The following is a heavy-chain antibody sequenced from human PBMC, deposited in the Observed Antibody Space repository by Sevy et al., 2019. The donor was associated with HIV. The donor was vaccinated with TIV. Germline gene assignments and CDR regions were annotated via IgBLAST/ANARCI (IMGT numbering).Heavy chain of an antibody. V-gene: IGHV3-30*18. Sequence: GGSLRLSCAASGFTFSSYGMHWVRQAPGKGLEWVAVISYDGSNKYYADSVKGRFTISRDNSKNPLYLQMNSLRAEDTAVYYCAKDLSRGDYYYYGMDVWGQGTTVTVSS. CDR2: ISYDGSNK. J-gene: IGHJ6*02. CDR1: GFTFSSYG. CDR3: AKDLSRGDYYYYGMDV.